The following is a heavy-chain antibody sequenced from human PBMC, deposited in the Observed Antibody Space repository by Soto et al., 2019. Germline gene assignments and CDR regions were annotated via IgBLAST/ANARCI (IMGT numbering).Heavy chain of an antibody. CDR3: ARGSKKQQWLVGKPSYYFDY. J-gene: IGHJ4*02. Sequence: SETLSLTCTVSGRSISKNYYCNWIRQHPGKDLELIGYNQYSGNPFYNPSLKSRVTISVDTSQNQFSLKLSSVTAADTAVYYCARGSKKQQWLVGKPSYYFDYWGQGTLVTVSS. CDR1: GRSISKNYY. CDR2: NQYSGNP. V-gene: IGHV4-31*03. D-gene: IGHD6-19*01.